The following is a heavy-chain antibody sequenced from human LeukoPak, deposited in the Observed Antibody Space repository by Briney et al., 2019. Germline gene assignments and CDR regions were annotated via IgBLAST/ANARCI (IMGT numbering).Heavy chain of an antibody. D-gene: IGHD6-6*01. CDR3: ARLTYSNSSPFDY. CDR1: GFSVSDSY. J-gene: IGHJ4*02. Sequence: GGSLRLSCAASGFSVSDSYMSWVRQAPGKGLEWVSILYSGGDTYYSASVRGRFTISRDNSKNTLYLQMNTLSAADTAVYYCARLTYSNSSPFDYWGQGTLVTVSS. CDR2: LYSGGDT. V-gene: IGHV3-53*05.